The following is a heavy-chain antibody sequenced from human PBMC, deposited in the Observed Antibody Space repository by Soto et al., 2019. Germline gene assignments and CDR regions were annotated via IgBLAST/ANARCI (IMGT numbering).Heavy chain of an antibody. CDR2: ISWNSGNM. Sequence: SLRLSCAASGLTFHDFAMHWVRQAPGKGLEWVSGISWNSGNMGYAASVKGRFTISRDNAKNSLYLQMNSLRPEDTALYYCAKDIGALVYYYGMDDWGQGTTVTVSS. CDR1: GLTFHDFA. J-gene: IGHJ6*02. D-gene: IGHD3-10*01. V-gene: IGHV3-9*01. CDR3: AKDIGALVYYYGMDD.